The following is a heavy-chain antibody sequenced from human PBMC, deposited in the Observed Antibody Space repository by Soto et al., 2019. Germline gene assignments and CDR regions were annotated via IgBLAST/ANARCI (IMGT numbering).Heavy chain of an antibody. V-gene: IGHV1-46*01. J-gene: IGHJ6*02. CDR3: ARRSSTFYYYYGMDV. D-gene: IGHD1-26*01. CDR1: GYTFTSYY. Sequence: ASVKVSCKASGYTFTSYYMHWVRQAPGQGLEWMGIINPSGGSTSYAQKFQGRVTMTRDTSISTAYMELSRLRSDDTAVYYCARRSSTFYYYYGMDVWGQGTTVTVS. CDR2: INPSGGST.